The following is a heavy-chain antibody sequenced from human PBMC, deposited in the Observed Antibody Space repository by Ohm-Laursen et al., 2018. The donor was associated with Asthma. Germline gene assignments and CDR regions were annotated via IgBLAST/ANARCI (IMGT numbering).Heavy chain of an antibody. D-gene: IGHD3-3*01. Sequence: GSLRLSCAASGFTFSNAWMSWVRQAPGKGLEWVGRIKSKTDGGTTDYAAPVKGRFTISRDDSKNTLYLQMNSLKTEDTAVYYCTTGDFWSGHMSGYYYGMDVWGQGTTVTVSS. J-gene: IGHJ6*02. CDR2: IKSKTDGGTT. CDR3: TTGDFWSGHMSGYYYGMDV. V-gene: IGHV3-15*01. CDR1: GFTFSNAW.